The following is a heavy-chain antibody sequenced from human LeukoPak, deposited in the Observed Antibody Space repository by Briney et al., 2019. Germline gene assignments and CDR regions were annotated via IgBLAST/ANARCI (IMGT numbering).Heavy chain of an antibody. J-gene: IGHJ4*02. V-gene: IGHV3-23*01. Sequence: GGSQRLSCAASGFPFRSYAMTWVRQAPGKGLECVSVITDELDTYYADSVRGRFTISRDNSKNTVFLQMNSLRAEDTAIYYCAKVDYWSPENYYDFWGQGTLVTVSS. CDR1: GFPFRSYA. D-gene: IGHD1-1*01. CDR2: ITDELDT. CDR3: AKVDYWSPENYYDF.